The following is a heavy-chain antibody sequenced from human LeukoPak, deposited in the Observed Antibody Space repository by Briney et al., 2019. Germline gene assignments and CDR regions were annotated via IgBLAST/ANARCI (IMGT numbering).Heavy chain of an antibody. J-gene: IGHJ6*02. D-gene: IGHD2-2*02. CDR2: MNPNSGGT. CDR1: GYTFSDYS. V-gene: IGHV1-2*02. Sequence: GASVKVSCKASGYTFSDYSLHWVRQAPGQGLEWMGWMNPNSGGTNYARKFQGRVTMNRDTSISTAYMELIRLRSDDTAVYYCARRDCRSTSCYNANYGLDVWGQGTTVTVSS. CDR3: ARRDCRSTSCYNANYGLDV.